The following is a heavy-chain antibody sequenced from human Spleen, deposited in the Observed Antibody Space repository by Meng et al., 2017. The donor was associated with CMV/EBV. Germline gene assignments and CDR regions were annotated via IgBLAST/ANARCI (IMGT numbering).Heavy chain of an antibody. CDR2: IYYSGST. CDR1: GGSISSGDYY. J-gene: IGHJ3*02. D-gene: IGHD4/OR15-4a*01. V-gene: IGHV4-30-4*08. Sequence: SETLSLTCTVSGGSISSGDYYWSWIRQPPGKGLEWIGYIYYSGSTYYNPSLKSRVTISVDTSKNQFSLKLSSVTAADTAVYYCARGPLTLGAFDIWGQGTMVTVSS. CDR3: ARGPLTLGAFDI.